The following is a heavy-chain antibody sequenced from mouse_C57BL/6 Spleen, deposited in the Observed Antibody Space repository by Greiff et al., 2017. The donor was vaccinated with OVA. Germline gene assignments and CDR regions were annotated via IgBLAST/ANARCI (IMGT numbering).Heavy chain of an antibody. Sequence: EVQLQQSGPELVKPGASVKISCKASGYTFTDYYMNWVKQSHGKSLEWIGDINPNNGGTSYNQKFKGKATLTVDKSSSTAYMEIRSLTSEDAAVYYCARSCSNPLGDYWGQGTSVTVSS. D-gene: IGHD2-5*01. J-gene: IGHJ4*01. CDR3: ARSCSNPLGDY. V-gene: IGHV1-26*01. CDR2: INPNNGGT. CDR1: GYTFTDYY.